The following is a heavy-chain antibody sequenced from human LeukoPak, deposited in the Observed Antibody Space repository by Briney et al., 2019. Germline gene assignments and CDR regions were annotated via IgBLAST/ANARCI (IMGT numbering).Heavy chain of an antibody. J-gene: IGHJ6*02. CDR2: ISGSGGST. CDR1: GFTFSSYA. CDR3: ARDRSERITIFGVVMTARDYYGMDV. V-gene: IGHV3-23*01. Sequence: PGGSLRLSCAASGFTFSSYAMSWVRQAPGKGLEWVSAISGSGGSTYYADSVKGRFTISRDNSKNTLYLQMNSLRAEDTAVYYCARDRSERITIFGVVMTARDYYGMDVWGQGTTVTVSS. D-gene: IGHD3-3*01.